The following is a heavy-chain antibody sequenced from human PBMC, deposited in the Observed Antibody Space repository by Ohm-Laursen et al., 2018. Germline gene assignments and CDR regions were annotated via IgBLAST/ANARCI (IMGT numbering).Heavy chain of an antibody. CDR1: GFTFSSYG. Sequence: SLRLSCAASGFTFSSYGMHWARQAPGKGLEWVAVISNDGSNKYYADSVKGRFTLSRDNAKNTLYLQMSSLRVEDTAVYYCVRDGNYRLDQWGQGTLVTVSS. V-gene: IGHV3-30*03. CDR3: VRDGNYRLDQ. J-gene: IGHJ4*02. CDR2: ISNDGSNK. D-gene: IGHD1-7*01.